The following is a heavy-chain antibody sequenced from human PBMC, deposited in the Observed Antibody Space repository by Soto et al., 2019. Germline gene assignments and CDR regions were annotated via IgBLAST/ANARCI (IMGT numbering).Heavy chain of an antibody. J-gene: IGHJ6*02. D-gene: IGHD2-2*01. Sequence: QVQLQESGXXLVKPSETLSLTCTVSGGFVNSDTHSWSWIRQTPGKRLEWIGFIYSGGSTKNPSLRSRVTMSVDTSKNQFSLKLRSVIVADTAVYHCARFVRSCSATTCSTRADVWGQGITVTVSS. V-gene: IGHV4-61*01. CDR2: IYSGGST. CDR3: ARFVRSCSATTCSTRADV. CDR1: GGFVNSDTHS.